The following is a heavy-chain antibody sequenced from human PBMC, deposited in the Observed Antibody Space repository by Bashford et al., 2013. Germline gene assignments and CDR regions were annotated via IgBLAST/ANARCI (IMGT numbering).Heavy chain of an antibody. CDR2: LSANGRTK. Sequence: GGSLRLSCSASGFVFNNYAMYWVRQAPGKGLEFVSGLSANGRTKYYADSVRDRFTISRDNSKNTVTFQLTSLTTDDTAMYYCVRDGDFGRFFDYWGQGSPVTVSS. CDR1: GFVFNNYA. J-gene: IGHJ4*02. D-gene: IGHD3-3*01. V-gene: IGHV3-64*03. CDR3: VRDGDFGRFFDY.